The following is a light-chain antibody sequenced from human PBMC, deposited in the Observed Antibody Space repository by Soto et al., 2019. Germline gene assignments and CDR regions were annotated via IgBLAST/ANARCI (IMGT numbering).Light chain of an antibody. J-gene: IGKJ1*01. CDR1: QSISSW. Sequence: DIQMTQSPSTLSASVGDRVTITCRASQSISSWSAWYQQKPGKAPKLLIYDASSLESGVPSRFSGSGSGTEFTLTISSLQPDDFATYYCQQYNSYSLTFGQGTK. CDR2: DAS. V-gene: IGKV1-5*01. CDR3: QQYNSYSLT.